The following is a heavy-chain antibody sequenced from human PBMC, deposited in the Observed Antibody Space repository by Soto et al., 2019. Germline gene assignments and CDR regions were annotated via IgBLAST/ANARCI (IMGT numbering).Heavy chain of an antibody. D-gene: IGHD1-7*01. CDR2: INHSGST. J-gene: IGHJ6*03. CDR3: ARGRPELELRNYYYYYMDV. CDR1: GGSFSGYY. V-gene: IGHV4-34*01. Sequence: SETLSLTCAVYGGSFSGYYWSWIRQPPGKGLEWIGEINHSGSTNYNPSLKSRVTISVDTSKNQFSLKLSSVTAADTAVYYCARGRPELELRNYYYYYMDVWGKGTTVTVSS.